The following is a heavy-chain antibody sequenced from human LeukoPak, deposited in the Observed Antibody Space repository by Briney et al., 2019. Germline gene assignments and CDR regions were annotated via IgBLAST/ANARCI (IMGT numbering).Heavy chain of an antibody. V-gene: IGHV1-18*01. D-gene: IGHD1-1*01. CDR3: ARLQLWSDVRFDA. CDR2: ISGNNGIT. J-gene: IGHJ5*02. CDR1: GLTFSRSG. Sequence: ASVKVSCKASGLTFSRSGITWVRQASGEGLEWMGWISGNNGITNYDQRFQDRVTMTTDTSTSTGYMELRSLRSDDTAVYYCARLQLWSDVRFDAWGQGTLVIVSA.